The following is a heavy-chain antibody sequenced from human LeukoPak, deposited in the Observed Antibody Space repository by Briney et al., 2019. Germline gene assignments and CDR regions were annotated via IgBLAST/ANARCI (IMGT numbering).Heavy chain of an antibody. J-gene: IGHJ6*02. V-gene: IGHV3-33*01. CDR3: ARRRRLRYFDWLLHDYYYYYGMDV. Sequence: PGGSLRLSCAASGFTFSSYGMHWVRQAPGEGLEWVAVICYDGSNKYYADSVKGRFTISRDNSKNTLYLQMNSLRAEDTAVYYCARRRRLRYFDWLLHDYYYYYGMDVWGQGTTVTVSS. D-gene: IGHD3-9*01. CDR2: ICYDGSNK. CDR1: GFTFSSYG.